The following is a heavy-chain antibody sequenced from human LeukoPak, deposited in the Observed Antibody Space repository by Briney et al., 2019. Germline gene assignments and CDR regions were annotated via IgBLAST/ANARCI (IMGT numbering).Heavy chain of an antibody. CDR3: ARGSGYLAY. CDR1: GFSFSSFE. CDR2: ISSSGSTI. Sequence: GGSLRLSCAASGFSFSSFEINWVRQAPGKGLEWISYISSSGSTIYYADSVKGRFSISRDNAKNSLYLQMNSLRAEHTAVYYCARGSGYLAYWGQGTLVIVSS. J-gene: IGHJ4*02. V-gene: IGHV3-48*03. D-gene: IGHD3-22*01.